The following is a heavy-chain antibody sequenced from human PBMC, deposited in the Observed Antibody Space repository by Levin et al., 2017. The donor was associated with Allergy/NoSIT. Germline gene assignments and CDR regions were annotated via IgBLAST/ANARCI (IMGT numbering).Heavy chain of an antibody. Sequence: PGGSLRLSCAASGFTFYNFAMNWVRQAPGKGLEWVSAISSGGVNTYYAESVEGRFTISRDNSNDTLFLQMRSLRADHTAVYYCAKGSMTVTDRLDQWGQGTLVTV. CDR1: GFTFYNFA. J-gene: IGHJ4*02. CDR2: ISSGGVNT. CDR3: AKGSMTVTDRLDQ. D-gene: IGHD4-23*01. V-gene: IGHV3-23*01.